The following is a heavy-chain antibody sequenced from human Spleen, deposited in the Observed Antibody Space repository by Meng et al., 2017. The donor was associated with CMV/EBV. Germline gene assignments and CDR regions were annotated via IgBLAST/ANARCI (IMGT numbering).Heavy chain of an antibody. CDR2: IYSGGSRT. Sequence: GESLKISCAASGFTFSSYAMTWVRQAPGKGLEWVSLIYSGGSRTYYADSVKGRFTISRDNSKNTLYLQINRLRAEDTAVYYCAKDRGGDGYNNFDYWGQGTLVTVSS. V-gene: IGHV3-23*03. CDR1: GFTFSSYA. D-gene: IGHD5-24*01. J-gene: IGHJ4*02. CDR3: AKDRGGDGYNNFDY.